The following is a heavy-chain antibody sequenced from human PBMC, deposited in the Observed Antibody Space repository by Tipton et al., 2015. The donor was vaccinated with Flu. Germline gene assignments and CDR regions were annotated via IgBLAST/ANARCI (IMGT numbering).Heavy chain of an antibody. J-gene: IGHJ6*02. V-gene: IGHV3-11*01. CDR1: GFTFSDDY. CDR2: ISSSGSTI. Sequence: SLRLSCAASGFTFSDDYISWIRQAPGKGLEWVSQISSSGSTINYADSVKGRFTISRDNAKNSLYLQMNSLRAEDTAVYYCARDHPPSITVLGEITDYFGMDVWGQGTTVTVSS. CDR3: ARDHPPSITVLGEITDYFGMDV. D-gene: IGHD3-3*01.